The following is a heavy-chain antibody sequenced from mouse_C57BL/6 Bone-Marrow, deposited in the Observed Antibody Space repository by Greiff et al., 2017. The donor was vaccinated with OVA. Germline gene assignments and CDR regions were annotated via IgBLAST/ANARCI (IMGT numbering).Heavy chain of an antibody. CDR1: GFSLSTFGMG. CDR3: ARFGNYVGYFDY. V-gene: IGHV8-8*01. Sequence: QVTLKESGPGLLQPSPSLSLSCSFSGFSLSTFGMGVGWLRQPSGKGLEWLGHICWDDDKYYHPALKSQHTISKDTSKTLVFLKIADVNTADTATYYCARFGNYVGYFDYWGQGTTLTVSS. D-gene: IGHD2-1*01. CDR2: ICWDDDK. J-gene: IGHJ2*01.